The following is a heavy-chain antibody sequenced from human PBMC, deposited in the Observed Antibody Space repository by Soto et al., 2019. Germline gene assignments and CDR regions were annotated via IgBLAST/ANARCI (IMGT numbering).Heavy chain of an antibody. V-gene: IGHV3-30*18. Sequence: GGSLRLSCAASGFTFSSYGMHWVRQAPGKGLEWVAVISYDGSNKYYADSVKGRFTISRDNSKNTLYLQMNSLRAEDTAVYYCAKSITIFGVVIPIYYYYGMDVWGQGTTVTVSS. CDR3: AKSITIFGVVIPIYYYYGMDV. CDR2: ISYDGSNK. J-gene: IGHJ6*02. CDR1: GFTFSSYG. D-gene: IGHD3-3*01.